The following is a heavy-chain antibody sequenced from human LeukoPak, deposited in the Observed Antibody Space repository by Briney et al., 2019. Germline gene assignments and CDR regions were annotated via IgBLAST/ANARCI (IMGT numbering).Heavy chain of an antibody. CDR1: NYTFTSHD. J-gene: IGHJ3*02. CDR3: ARGRSGSKPHDAFDI. D-gene: IGHD1-26*01. Sequence: ASVKVSCKASNYTFTSHDISWVRQAPGQGLEWMGWISAYNGNTNYAQKLQGRVTMTTDTSTSTAYMELRSLRSDDTAVYYCARGRSGSKPHDAFDIWGQGTMVTVSS. V-gene: IGHV1-18*01. CDR2: ISAYNGNT.